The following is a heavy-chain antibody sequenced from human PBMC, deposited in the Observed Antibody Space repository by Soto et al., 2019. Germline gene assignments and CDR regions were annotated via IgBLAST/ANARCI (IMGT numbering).Heavy chain of an antibody. CDR3: ARHEPKIVDAFDI. CDR2: IYYSGST. Sequence: SETLSLTCTVSGGSISSSSYYWGWIRQPPGKGLEWIGSIYYSGSTYYNPSLKSRVTISVGTSKNQFSLKLSSVAAADTAVYYCARHEPKIVDAFDIRGQGTMVTVSS. V-gene: IGHV4-39*01. CDR1: GGSISSSSYY. J-gene: IGHJ3*02. D-gene: IGHD3-22*01.